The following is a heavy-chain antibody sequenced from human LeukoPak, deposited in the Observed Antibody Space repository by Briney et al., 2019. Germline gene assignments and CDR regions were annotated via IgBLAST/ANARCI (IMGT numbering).Heavy chain of an antibody. V-gene: IGHV1-2*06. Sequence: ASVKVSCKTSEYRFTGYYIHWVRQAPGQGLEWMGRINPKSGDTDHAQTFQGRVTMTRDTSINTAFVELSWLRFDDTAVYYCAIWVYCTGDNCYDWGLGTLVTVSS. D-gene: IGHD2-8*02. CDR2: INPKSGDT. CDR1: EYRFTGYY. J-gene: IGHJ4*02. CDR3: AIWVYCTGDNCYD.